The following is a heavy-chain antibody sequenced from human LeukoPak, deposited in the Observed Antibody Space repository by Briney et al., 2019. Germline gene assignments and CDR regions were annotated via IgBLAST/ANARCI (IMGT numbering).Heavy chain of an antibody. CDR1: GYYFTSYW. D-gene: IGHD5-18*01. V-gene: IGHV5-10-1*01. J-gene: IGHJ4*02. CDR3: ARLSNEDTTTLNF. CDR2: IDPSDSYT. Sequence: GESLKISFKGSGYYFTSYWITWVRQMPGKGLEWMGNIDPSDSYTYYSPSFQGHVTISTDRSISTAYLQWSGLKASDTAIYYCARLSNEDTTTLNFWGQGTLVTVSS.